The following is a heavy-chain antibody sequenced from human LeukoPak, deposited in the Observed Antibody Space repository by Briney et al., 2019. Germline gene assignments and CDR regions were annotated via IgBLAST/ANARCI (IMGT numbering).Heavy chain of an antibody. V-gene: IGHV3-74*01. CDR2: INGDGSIT. Sequence: GGSLRLSCAASGFTFSAYWMHWVRQAPGKGLAWVSRINGDGSITSYAESVKGRFIISRDNAKNTVYLQMNSLSAEDTAVYYCARDLELTYYDSSGHDYWGQGTLVTVSS. CDR3: ARDLELTYYDSSGHDY. D-gene: IGHD3-22*01. CDR1: GFTFSAYW. J-gene: IGHJ4*02.